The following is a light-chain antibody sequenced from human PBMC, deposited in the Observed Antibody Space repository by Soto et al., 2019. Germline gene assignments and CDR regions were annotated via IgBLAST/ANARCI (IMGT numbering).Light chain of an antibody. CDR2: DAS. CDR3: QQRSNWPPLT. V-gene: IGKV3-11*01. CDR1: QSVSNN. Sequence: EIVMTQSPATLSVSPGERATLSCRASQSVSNNLAWYQQKPGQAPRLLIYDASNRATGIPARFSGSGSGTDFTLTISSLEPEDFAVYYCQQRSNWPPLTFGQGTRLEIK. J-gene: IGKJ5*01.